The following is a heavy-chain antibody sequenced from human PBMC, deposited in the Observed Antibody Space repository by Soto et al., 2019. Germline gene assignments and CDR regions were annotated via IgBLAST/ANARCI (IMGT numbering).Heavy chain of an antibody. CDR2: INPNSGGT. J-gene: IGHJ4*02. Sequence: QVQLVQSGAEVKKPGASVKVSCKASGYTFTGYYMHWVRQAPGQGLEWMGWINPNSGGTNYGQKFQGWVTMTRDTSISTAYMELSRLRSDDTAVYYCASSGVSGSGLDYWGQGTLVTVSS. V-gene: IGHV1-2*04. CDR3: ASSGVSGSGLDY. CDR1: GYTFTGYY. D-gene: IGHD6-19*01.